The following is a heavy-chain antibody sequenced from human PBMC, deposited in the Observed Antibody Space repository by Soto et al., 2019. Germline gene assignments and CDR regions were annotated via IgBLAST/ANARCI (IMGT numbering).Heavy chain of an antibody. CDR1: GFTFSSYA. V-gene: IGHV3-30-3*01. CDR2: ISYDGSNK. J-gene: IGHJ4*02. D-gene: IGHD6-6*01. CDR3: ARDREVQQLVVVEGYFDY. Sequence: GGSLRLSCAASGFTFSSYAMHWVRQAPGKGLEWVAVISYDGSNKYYADSVKGRFTISRENSKNTLYLQMNSLRAEDTAVYYCARDREVQQLVVVEGYFDYWGQGTLVTVSS.